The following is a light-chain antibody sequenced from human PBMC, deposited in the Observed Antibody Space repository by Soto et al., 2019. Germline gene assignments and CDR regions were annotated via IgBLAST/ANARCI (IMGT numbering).Light chain of an antibody. CDR2: AAS. CDR1: QGISSY. J-gene: IGKJ1*01. V-gene: IGKV1-8*01. Sequence: AIRMTQSPSSFSASTGDRVTITCRASQGISSYLAWYQQKPGKAPKLLIYAASTLQSGVPSRFSGSGSGTDFTLTISCLQSEDFATYYRQRYYSYRRTFGQGIKGEIK. CDR3: QRYYSYRRT.